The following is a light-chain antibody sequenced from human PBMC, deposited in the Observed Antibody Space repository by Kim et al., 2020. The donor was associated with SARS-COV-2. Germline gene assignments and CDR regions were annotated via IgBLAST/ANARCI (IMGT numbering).Light chain of an antibody. J-gene: IGKJ2*01. Sequence: DIQMTQSPSSLSASVGDRVTITCRASEGVSTYLAWYQQKPGKDPKVLIYAASTLEWGVPSRFSGSGSGTDFTLTISTLQPEDVATYYCQQFNISPYTFGPGTKLEI. CDR1: EGVSTY. CDR3: QQFNISPYT. CDR2: AAS. V-gene: IGKV1-27*01.